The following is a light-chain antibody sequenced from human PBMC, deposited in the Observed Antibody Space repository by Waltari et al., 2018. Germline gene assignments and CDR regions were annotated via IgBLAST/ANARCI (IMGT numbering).Light chain of an antibody. V-gene: IGLV3-19*01. CDR1: GLRRYY. CDR2: DKN. J-gene: IGLJ2*01. Sequence: SSELTQDPAVSVAMGQTLPITCQGNGLRRYYASWYQQRPGQAPILIMYDKNNRPSGVPDRFSGSNSDNTASLTITGAQAEDEASYYCHSRDASGVGGSFGGGTKLTVL. CDR3: HSRDASGVGGS.